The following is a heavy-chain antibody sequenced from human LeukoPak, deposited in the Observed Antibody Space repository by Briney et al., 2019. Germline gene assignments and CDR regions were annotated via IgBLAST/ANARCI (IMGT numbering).Heavy chain of an antibody. V-gene: IGHV4-34*01. CDR2: INHSEGT. CDR3: ARGKGWIYYGSGSYSNSYYYYYMDV. D-gene: IGHD3-10*01. J-gene: IGHJ6*03. Sequence: SETLSLTCAVYGGSFSGYHWSWIRQPPGKGLEWIGEINHSEGTNYNPSLKSRITISVDTSKNQFSLKLSSVTAADTAVYYCARGKGWIYYGSGSYSNSYYYYYMDVWGKGTTVTVSS. CDR1: GGSFSGYH.